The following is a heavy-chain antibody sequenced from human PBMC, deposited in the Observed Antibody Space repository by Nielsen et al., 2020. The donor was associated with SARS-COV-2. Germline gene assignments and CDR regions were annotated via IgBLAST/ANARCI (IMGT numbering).Heavy chain of an antibody. CDR2: INSDGGST. V-gene: IGHV3-74*01. D-gene: IGHD6-19*01. CDR3: ARAEGFGYSSGWVSNFDY. J-gene: IGHJ4*02. Sequence: GGSLRLSCAASGFTFSSYWMHWVRQAPGKGLVWVSRINSDGGSTSYADSVKGRFTISRDNAKNTLYLQMNSRRAEDTAVYYCARAEGFGYSSGWVSNFDYWGQGTLVTVSS. CDR1: GFTFSSYW.